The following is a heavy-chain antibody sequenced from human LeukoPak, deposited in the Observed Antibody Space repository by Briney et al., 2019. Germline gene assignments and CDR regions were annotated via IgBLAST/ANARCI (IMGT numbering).Heavy chain of an antibody. CDR2: ISYDGSNK. CDR3: ASIYSYGNYFDY. V-gene: IGHV3-30-3*01. D-gene: IGHD5-18*01. J-gene: IGHJ4*02. Sequence: LSLTCTVSGGSISSYYWSWVRQAPGKGLEWVAVISYDGSNKYYADSVKGRFTISRDNSKNTLYLQMNSLRAEDTAVYYCASIYSYGNYFDYWGQGTLVTVSS. CDR1: GGSISSYY.